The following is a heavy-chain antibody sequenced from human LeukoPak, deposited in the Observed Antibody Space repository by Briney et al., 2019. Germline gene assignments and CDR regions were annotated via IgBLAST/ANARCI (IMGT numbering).Heavy chain of an antibody. CDR1: GFTFSSYS. Sequence: GGSLRLSCAASGFTFSSYSMNWVRQTPGKGLEWVSYISSSSSTIYYADSVKGRFTISRDNAKNSLYLQMNSLRAEDTAVYYCARGNPLWFGEFSSYWGQGTLVTVSS. D-gene: IGHD3-10*01. V-gene: IGHV3-48*01. J-gene: IGHJ4*02. CDR3: ARGNPLWFGEFSSY. CDR2: ISSSSSTI.